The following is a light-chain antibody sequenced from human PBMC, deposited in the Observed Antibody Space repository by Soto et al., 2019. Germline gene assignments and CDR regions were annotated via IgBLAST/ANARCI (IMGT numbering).Light chain of an antibody. J-gene: IGKJ3*01. CDR3: QQTSSAPFT. V-gene: IGKV1-39*01. Sequence: DIQMTQSPYSLSAAVGDRVTITCRASQNINTYLNWYQQKPGKAPKLLIFDAASLQSGVPSRFSGSGSRTDITLTITSLQPEYFPTYYCQQTSSAPFTFGPGTKLDIK. CDR2: DAA. CDR1: QNINTY.